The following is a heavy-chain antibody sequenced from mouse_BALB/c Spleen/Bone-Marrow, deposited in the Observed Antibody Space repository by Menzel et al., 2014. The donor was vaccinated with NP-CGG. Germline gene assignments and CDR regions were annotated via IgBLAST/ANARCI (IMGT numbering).Heavy chain of an antibody. Sequence: VQLQESGAELVKPGASVKLSCKASGYSFTRYYMYWVKQRPGQGLEWTGEINPSNGGTNFNEKFKSKATLTVDKSSSTAYMQFSSLTSEDSAVYYCTRSNYGYWYFDVWGAGTTVTVSS. D-gene: IGHD1-1*01. CDR3: TRSNYGYWYFDV. CDR2: INPSNGGT. J-gene: IGHJ1*01. CDR1: GYSFTRYY. V-gene: IGHV1S81*02.